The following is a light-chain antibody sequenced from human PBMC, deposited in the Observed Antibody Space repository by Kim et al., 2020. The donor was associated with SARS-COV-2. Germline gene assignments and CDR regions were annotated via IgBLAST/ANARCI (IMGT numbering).Light chain of an antibody. CDR1: SLRSYY. CDR2: GKN. CDR3: NSRDSNDNVV. V-gene: IGLV3-19*01. Sequence: VALGQTVRITCQGDSLRSYYATWYQKKPGQAPIRVIYGKNNRPSGIPDRFSGSSSGNTASLTITGTQAGDEADYYCNSRDSNDNVVFGGGTQLTVL. J-gene: IGLJ2*01.